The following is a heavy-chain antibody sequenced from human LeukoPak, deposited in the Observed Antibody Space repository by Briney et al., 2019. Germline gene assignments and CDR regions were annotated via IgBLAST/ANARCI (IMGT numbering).Heavy chain of an antibody. D-gene: IGHD5-18*01. V-gene: IGHV4-59*08. CDR3: AKGYSYHKVGDNWFDP. CDR1: GGSISSYY. Sequence: PSETLSLTCTVSGGSISSYYWSWIRQPPGKGLEWIGYIYYSGSTNYNPSLKSRVTISVDTSKNQFSLKLSSVTDADTAVYYCAKGYSYHKVGDNWFDPWGQGTLVTVSS. J-gene: IGHJ5*02. CDR2: IYYSGST.